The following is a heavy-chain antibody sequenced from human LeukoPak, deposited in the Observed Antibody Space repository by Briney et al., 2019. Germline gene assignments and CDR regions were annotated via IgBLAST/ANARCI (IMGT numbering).Heavy chain of an antibody. V-gene: IGHV5-51*01. D-gene: IGHD3-16*01. CDR2: IYPHDSDT. J-gene: IGHJ3*02. CDR1: GYSFTAYW. Sequence: GESLKISCKGCGYSFTAYWIGGVRQMPGKGLEWMGIIYPHDSDTRYSPSFQGQVTISADKSISTAYLQWSSLKASDTAMYYCARQKGGRPHGIEIWGQGTMVTVSS. CDR3: ARQKGGRPHGIEI.